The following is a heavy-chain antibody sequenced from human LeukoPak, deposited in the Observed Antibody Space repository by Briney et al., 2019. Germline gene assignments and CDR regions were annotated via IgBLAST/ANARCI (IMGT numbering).Heavy chain of an antibody. D-gene: IGHD3-10*01. CDR2: IYYTGST. V-gene: IGHV4-59*08. CDR3: ARHRYYVNFGEYIDY. J-gene: IGHJ4*03. CDR1: GDSLDDYF. Sequence: PSETLSLTCSVSGDSLDDYFWSWIRQPPGKGLEWLGRIYYTGSTTYNPSLRSRVFISVDTSKNQFFLRLNSVTAADTAVYYCARHRYYVNFGEYIDYWGQGTLVSVSS.